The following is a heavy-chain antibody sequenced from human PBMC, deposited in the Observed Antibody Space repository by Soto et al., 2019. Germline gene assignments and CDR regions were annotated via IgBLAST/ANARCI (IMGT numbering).Heavy chain of an antibody. CDR2: INHRGST. CDR3: ARVDDY. CDR1: GGSFRGYY. V-gene: IGHV4-34*01. Sequence: QVQLQQWGAGLLKPSETLSLTCAVYGGSFRGYYWSWIRQPPGKGLEWIGEINHRGSTKYNPSLKSRVTISVDTSKNQFPLNLSSVTPADTAVYYSARVDDYWGQGTLVTVSS. J-gene: IGHJ4*02.